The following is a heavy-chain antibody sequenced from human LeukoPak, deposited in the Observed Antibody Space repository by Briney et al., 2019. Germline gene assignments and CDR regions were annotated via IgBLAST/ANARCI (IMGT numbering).Heavy chain of an antibody. J-gene: IGHJ4*02. CDR3: SRENGAFSPFGY. CDR2: VSLSGLT. CDR1: GGSITSTNW. Sequence: SETLSLTCGVSGGSITSTNWWSWVRQPPGQGLEWIGEVSLSGLTNYNPSLSSRVIMALDTSKNHLSLHLTSVTAADTAVYYCSRENGAFSPFGYWGQGYLVTVSS. D-gene: IGHD2-8*01. V-gene: IGHV4-4*02.